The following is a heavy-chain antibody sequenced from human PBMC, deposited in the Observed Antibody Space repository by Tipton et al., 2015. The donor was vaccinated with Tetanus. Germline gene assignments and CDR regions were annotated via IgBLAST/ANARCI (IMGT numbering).Heavy chain of an antibody. D-gene: IGHD3-3*01. V-gene: IGHV4-30-2*01. Sequence: LRLSCSVSGGSFTSDNSYWSWIRKPPGKGLEWIGYINYSGSSYYSPSLKSRVSISVDGSNNQFSLDLNSVTAADTAVYYCARAHYDFWSGYYSDHWGQGTLVTVSS. CDR1: GGSFTSDNSY. CDR2: INYSGSS. J-gene: IGHJ4*02. CDR3: ARAHYDFWSGYYSDH.